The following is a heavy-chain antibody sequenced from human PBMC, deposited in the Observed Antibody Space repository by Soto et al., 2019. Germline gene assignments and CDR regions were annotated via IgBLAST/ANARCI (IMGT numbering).Heavy chain of an antibody. J-gene: IGHJ4*02. Sequence: SETLSLTFTVSGGSISSYYWSWIRQPPGKGLEWIGYIYYSGSTNYNPSLKSRVTISVDTSKNQFSLKLSSVTAADTAVYYCAREYGSGTGYYFDYWGQGTLDTVSS. CDR1: GGSISSYY. CDR3: AREYGSGTGYYFDY. CDR2: IYYSGST. V-gene: IGHV4-59*01. D-gene: IGHD3-10*01.